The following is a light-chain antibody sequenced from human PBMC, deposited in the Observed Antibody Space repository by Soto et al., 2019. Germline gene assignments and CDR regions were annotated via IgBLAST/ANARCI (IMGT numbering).Light chain of an antibody. CDR3: QVWHNKNDQWI. J-gene: IGLJ2*01. V-gene: IGLV3-21*02. Sequence: SYEVTQPPSVSVAPGQTATITCGGSNIGVKSVHWYQQRPGQAPILAVYDDSARPSGITERFSGSNSGNTATLTISRVEAGDEADYYCQVWHNKNDQWIFGGGTKLTVL. CDR1: NIGVKS. CDR2: DDS.